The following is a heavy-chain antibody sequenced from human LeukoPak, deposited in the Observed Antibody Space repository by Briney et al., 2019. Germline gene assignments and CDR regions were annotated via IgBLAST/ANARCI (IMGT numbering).Heavy chain of an antibody. CDR2: ISYIGST. Sequence: PSETLSLTCAVYGGSFSGYYWTWIRQPPGKGLEWIGYISYIGSTNYNPSLKSRVTISIDTSRNQFSLRLSSETAADTAVYYCARDLVTVTKGFDIWGQGTMVSVSS. V-gene: IGHV4-59*01. CDR1: GGSFSGYY. J-gene: IGHJ3*02. CDR3: ARDLVTVTKGFDI. D-gene: IGHD4-17*01.